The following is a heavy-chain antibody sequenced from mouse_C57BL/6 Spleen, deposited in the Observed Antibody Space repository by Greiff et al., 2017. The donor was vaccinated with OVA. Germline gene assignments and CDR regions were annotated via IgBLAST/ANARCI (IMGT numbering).Heavy chain of an antibody. Sequence: VQLQQSGPELVKPGASVKISCKASGYTFTDYYINWVKQRPGQGLEWIGWIFPGSGSTYYNEKFKGKATLTVDKSSSTAYMLLSSLTSEDSAVYFCATYYYGSLYAMDYWGQGTSVTVSS. CDR2: IFPGSGST. V-gene: IGHV1-75*01. CDR3: ATYYYGSLYAMDY. J-gene: IGHJ4*01. CDR1: GYTFTDYY. D-gene: IGHD1-1*01.